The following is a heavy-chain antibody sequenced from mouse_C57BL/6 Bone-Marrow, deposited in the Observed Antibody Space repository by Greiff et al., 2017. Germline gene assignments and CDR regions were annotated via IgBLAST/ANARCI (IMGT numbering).Heavy chain of an antibody. CDR3: ARPSYYGNYVPFAY. V-gene: IGHV1-66*01. Sequence: VQLQQSGPELVKPGASVKISCKASGYSFTSYYIHWVKQRPGQGLEWIGWIYPGSGNTKYNEKFKGKATLTADTSSSTAYMQLSSLTSEDSAVYYCARPSYYGNYVPFAYWGQGTLVTVSA. J-gene: IGHJ3*01. CDR2: IYPGSGNT. D-gene: IGHD2-10*01. CDR1: GYSFTSYY.